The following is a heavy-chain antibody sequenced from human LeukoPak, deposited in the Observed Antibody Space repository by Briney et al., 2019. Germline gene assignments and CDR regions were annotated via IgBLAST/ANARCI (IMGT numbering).Heavy chain of an antibody. J-gene: IGHJ4*02. CDR1: AFNLNAYN. V-gene: IGHV3-21*04. Sequence: SGGSLRLSCAASAFNLNAYNMNWVRQAPGKGLEWVSSISYTGTYIYYADSVKGRFTISRDNAQNSLYLQMNSLRAEDTAIYYCVRDRGTYRPIDYWGQGTLVTVSS. D-gene: IGHD1-26*01. CDR3: VRDRGTYRPIDY. CDR2: ISYTGTYI.